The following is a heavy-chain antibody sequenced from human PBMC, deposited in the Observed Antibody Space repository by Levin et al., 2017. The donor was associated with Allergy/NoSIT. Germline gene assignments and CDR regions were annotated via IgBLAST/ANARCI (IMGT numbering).Heavy chain of an antibody. CDR2: IKTKTDGGTR. D-gene: IGHD4-11*01. Sequence: GSLRLSCAASGFTFTDAWMSWVRQAPGKGLEWVGRIKTKTDGGTRDYAAPVKGRFTISRDDSKNTLYLQMNSLKTEDTAVYYCTTTTVSTLTEGYWGQGTLVTVSS. V-gene: IGHV3-15*01. CDR3: TTTTVSTLTEGY. CDR1: GFTFTDAW. J-gene: IGHJ4*02.